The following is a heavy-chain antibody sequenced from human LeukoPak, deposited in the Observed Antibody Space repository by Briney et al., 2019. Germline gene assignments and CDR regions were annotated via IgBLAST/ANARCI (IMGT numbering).Heavy chain of an antibody. D-gene: IGHD3-16*02. CDR2: IKSKTDGGTT. Sequence: GGSLRLSCAASGFTFSSYSMNWVRQAPGKGLEWVGRIKSKTDGGTTDYAAPVKGRFTISRDDSKNTLYLQMNSLKTEDTAVYYCSTGDYVWGSYRSVDYWGQGTQVTVSS. CDR3: STGDYVWGSYRSVDY. CDR1: GFTFSSYS. V-gene: IGHV3-15*07. J-gene: IGHJ4*02.